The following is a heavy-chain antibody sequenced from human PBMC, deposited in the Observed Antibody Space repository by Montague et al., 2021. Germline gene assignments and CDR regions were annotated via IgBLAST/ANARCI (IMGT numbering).Heavy chain of an antibody. D-gene: IGHD6-13*01. CDR3: ARVFSSWYVGWFDP. CDR2: IYYSGNS. CDR1: GASITSNIYY. J-gene: IGHJ5*02. V-gene: IGHV4-39*07. Sequence: SETLSLTCTVYGASITSNIYYWGWIRQSTGKGLEWNGSIYYSGNSFYQPSLKSRITMAVDTSKNQFSLKLSSVTAADTAIYYCARVFSSWYVGWFDPWGQGTLVTVSS.